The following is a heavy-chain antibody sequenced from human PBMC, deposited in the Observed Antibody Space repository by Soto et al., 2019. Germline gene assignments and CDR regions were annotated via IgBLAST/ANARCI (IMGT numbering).Heavy chain of an antibody. CDR3: AREEY. V-gene: IGHV4-61*03. CDR2: IYYSGST. J-gene: IGHJ4*02. Sequence: QVQLQESGPGLVKPSETLSLTCTVSGGSVSSGSYYWSWIRQPPGKGLEWIGYIYYSGSTNYNTSLKRRVTIAVDTTKNHFSLKLSSVTAADTAVYYCAREEYWGQGTLVTVSS. CDR1: GGSVSSGSYY.